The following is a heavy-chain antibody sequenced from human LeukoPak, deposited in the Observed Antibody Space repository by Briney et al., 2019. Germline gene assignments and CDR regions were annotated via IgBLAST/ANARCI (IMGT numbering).Heavy chain of an antibody. D-gene: IGHD2-15*01. J-gene: IGHJ5*02. Sequence: ASVKVSCKASGYTFTSYGISWVRQAPGQGLEWMGWISGYNGNTNYAQKLQGRVTMTTDTSTSTAYMELRSLRSDDTAVYYCARGGDCSGGSCYQTGFDPWGQGTLVTVSS. CDR3: ARGGDCSGGSCYQTGFDP. V-gene: IGHV1-18*01. CDR1: GYTFTSYG. CDR2: ISGYNGNT.